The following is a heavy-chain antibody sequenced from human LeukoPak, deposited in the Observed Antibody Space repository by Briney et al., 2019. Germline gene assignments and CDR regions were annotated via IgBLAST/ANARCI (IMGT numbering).Heavy chain of an antibody. CDR1: GGSISSYY. D-gene: IGHD2-15*01. CDR2: IYYSGST. Sequence: SETLSLTCTVSGGSISSYYWSCIRQPPGKGLEWIGYIYYSGSTNYNPSLKSRVTISVDTSKNQFSLKLSSVTAADTAVYYCARDLGDCSGGSCYSYDYWGQGTLVTVSS. CDR3: ARDLGDCSGGSCYSYDY. V-gene: IGHV4-59*01. J-gene: IGHJ4*02.